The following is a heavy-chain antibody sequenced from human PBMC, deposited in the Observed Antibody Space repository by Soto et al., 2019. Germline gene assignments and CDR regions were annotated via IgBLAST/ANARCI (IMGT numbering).Heavy chain of an antibody. V-gene: IGHV4-31*03. CDR1: GGSISSGGYY. D-gene: IGHD2-2*01. CDR3: AGGGCSSTSCYDGMDV. Sequence: PSETLSLTCTVSGGSISSGGYYWSWIRQHPGKGLEWIGYIYYSGSTYYNPSLKSRVTISVDTSKNQFSLKLSSVTAADTAVYYCAGGGCSSTSCYDGMDVWGQGTTVTVSS. CDR2: IYYSGST. J-gene: IGHJ6*02.